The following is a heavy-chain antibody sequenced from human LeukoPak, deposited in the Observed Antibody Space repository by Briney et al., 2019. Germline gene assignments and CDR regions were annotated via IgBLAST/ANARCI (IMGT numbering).Heavy chain of an antibody. D-gene: IGHD1-1*01. J-gene: IGHJ5*02. CDR2: ISAYNGNT. CDR3: ARTRYNWKVFDP. CDR1: GYTFTSYG. V-gene: IGHV1-18*01. Sequence: ASVKVSCKASGYTFTSYGISWVRQAPGQGLEWMGWISAYNGNTNYAQKLQGRVTMTTDTSTSTAYMELRSLRSDDTAVYCCARTRYNWKVFDPWGQGTLVTVSS.